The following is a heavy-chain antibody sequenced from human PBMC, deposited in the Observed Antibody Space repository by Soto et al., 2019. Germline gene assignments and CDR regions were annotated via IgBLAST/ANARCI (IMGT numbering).Heavy chain of an antibody. CDR1: GFTFSSYG. CDR2: ISYDGSNK. J-gene: IGHJ4*02. CDR3: AKDISPTKRGLFDY. Sequence: GGSLRLSCAASGFTFSSYGMHWVRQAPGKGLEWVAVISYDGSNKYYADSVKGRFTISRDNSKNTLYLQMNSLRAEDTAVYYCAKDISPTKRGLFDYWGQGTLVTVSS. D-gene: IGHD3-10*01. V-gene: IGHV3-30*18.